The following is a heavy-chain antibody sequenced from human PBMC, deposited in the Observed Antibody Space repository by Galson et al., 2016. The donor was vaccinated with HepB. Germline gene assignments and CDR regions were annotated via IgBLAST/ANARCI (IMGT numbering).Heavy chain of an antibody. V-gene: IGHV4-34*01. Sequence: ETLSLTCAVYGGPFSGNYWSWIRRPPGRGLEWIGEINYNGVATYSPSLKCRVAISVDTSKNQFSLNLNSVTAADTAVYYCARGPNYDFWSGYRGFSFDIWGQGTLVAVSS. CDR2: INYNGVA. J-gene: IGHJ4*02. CDR3: ARGPNYDFWSGYRGFSFDI. CDR1: GGPFSGNY. D-gene: IGHD3-3*01.